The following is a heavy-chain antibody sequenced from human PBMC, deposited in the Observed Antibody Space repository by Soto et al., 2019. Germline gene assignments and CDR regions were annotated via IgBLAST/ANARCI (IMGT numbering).Heavy chain of an antibody. D-gene: IGHD5-12*01. CDR2: ISYDGSNK. J-gene: IGHJ4*02. CDR1: GFTFSSYA. CDR3: AGTRRDGYNWLDY. V-gene: IGHV3-30-3*01. Sequence: QVQLVESGGGVVQPGRSLRLSCAASGFTFSSYAMHWVRQAPGNGLEWVAVISYDGSNKYYADSVKGRFTISRDNSKNTLYLQMNSLRAEDTAVYYCAGTRRDGYNWLDYWGQGTLVTVSS.